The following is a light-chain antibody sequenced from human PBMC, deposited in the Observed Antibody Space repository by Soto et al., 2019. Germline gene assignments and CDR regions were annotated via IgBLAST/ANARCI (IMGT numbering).Light chain of an antibody. CDR2: AAS. V-gene: IGKV1-6*01. CDR1: QDISND. Sequence: AIQMTQSPSSLSASVGDRVNITCRASQDISNDLGWYLQKAGQAPKLLIYAASNLQTGVPSRFSGSGSETEFTLTISRLQPDDFATYFCHSRAFGQGTRLEIK. J-gene: IGKJ5*01. CDR3: HSRA.